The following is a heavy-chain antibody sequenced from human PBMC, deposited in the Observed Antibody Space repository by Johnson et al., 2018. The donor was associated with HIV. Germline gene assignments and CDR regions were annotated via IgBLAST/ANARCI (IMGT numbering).Heavy chain of an antibody. CDR3: AKDQWEQTLNAFDI. V-gene: IGHV3-11*04. D-gene: IGHD1-26*01. Sequence: QMQLVESGGGLVKPGGSLRLSCAASGFTFSDYYMSWIRQTPGKGLEWVSYISSSGTSVYYADSVKGRFSISRDNSKNTLYLQMNSLRAEDTAVYYCAKDQWEQTLNAFDIWGQGTMVTVSS. J-gene: IGHJ3*02. CDR1: GFTFSDYY. CDR2: ISSSGTSV.